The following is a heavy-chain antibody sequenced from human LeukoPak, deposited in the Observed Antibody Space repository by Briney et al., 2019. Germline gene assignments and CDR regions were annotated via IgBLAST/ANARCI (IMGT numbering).Heavy chain of an antibody. CDR3: AKDLGRKDIWGNYRWSAPDY. V-gene: IGHV4-34*01. Sequence: SETLSLTCAVYGGSFSGYYWSWIRQPPGKGLEWIGEINHSGSTNYNPSLKSRVTISVDTSKNQFSLKLSSVTAADTAVYYCAKDLGRKDIWGNYRWSAPDYWGQGTLVTVSS. D-gene: IGHD3-16*02. CDR2: INHSGST. J-gene: IGHJ4*02. CDR1: GGSFSGYY.